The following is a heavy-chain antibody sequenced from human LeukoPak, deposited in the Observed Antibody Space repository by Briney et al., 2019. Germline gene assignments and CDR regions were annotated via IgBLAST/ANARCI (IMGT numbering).Heavy chain of an antibody. D-gene: IGHD3-3*01. CDR3: ARDRGALEWFSYYYYGMDV. Sequence: SVKVSCKASGGTFSSYAISWVRQAPGQGLEWMGRIIPILGIANYAQKFQGRVTMTTDTSTSTAYMELRSLRSDDTAVYYCARDRGALEWFSYYYYGMDVWGQGTTVTVSS. CDR1: GGTFSSYA. V-gene: IGHV1-69*04. J-gene: IGHJ6*02. CDR2: IIPILGIA.